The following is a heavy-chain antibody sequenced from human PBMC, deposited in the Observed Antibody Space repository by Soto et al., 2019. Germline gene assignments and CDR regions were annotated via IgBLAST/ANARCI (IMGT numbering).Heavy chain of an antibody. D-gene: IGHD5-18*01. V-gene: IGHV3-74*01. J-gene: IGHJ6*02. CDR2: INSDGSST. Sequence: GGSLRLSFAASGFSFSSYRMHWVLQAPGKGLVWVSRINSDGSSTSYADSVMGRFTISRYNAKNTLYLQMNSLRAEDTAVYYCASGAMDTYYYYYGMDVWGQGTTVTVSS. CDR3: ASGAMDTYYYYYGMDV. CDR1: GFSFSSYR.